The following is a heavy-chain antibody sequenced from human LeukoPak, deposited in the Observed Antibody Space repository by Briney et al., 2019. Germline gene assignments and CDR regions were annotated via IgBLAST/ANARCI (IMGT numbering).Heavy chain of an antibody. V-gene: IGHV4-4*09. CDR2: IYTSGST. CDR1: GGSISSYY. D-gene: IGHD1-26*01. J-gene: IGHJ6*03. Sequence: SETLSLTCTVSGGSISSYYWSWIRQPPGKGLEWIGYIYTSGSTNYNPSLKSRVTISVDTSKNQFSLKLSSVTAADTAVYYCARHRSPDYYNDYMDVWGKGTTVTVSS. CDR3: ARHRSPDYYNDYMDV.